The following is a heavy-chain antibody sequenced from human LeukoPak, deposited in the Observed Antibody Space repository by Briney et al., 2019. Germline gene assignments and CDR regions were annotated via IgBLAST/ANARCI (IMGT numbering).Heavy chain of an antibody. V-gene: IGHV4-31*03. CDR2: IYYSGST. CDR1: GGSISSGGYY. Sequence: PSETLPLTCTVSGGSISSGGYYWSWIRQHPGKGLEWIGYIYYSGSTYYNPSLKSRVTISVDTSKNQFSLKLSSVTAADTAVYYCASHCSSTSCYEAPDYWGQGTLVTVSS. D-gene: IGHD2-2*01. CDR3: ASHCSSTSCYEAPDY. J-gene: IGHJ4*02.